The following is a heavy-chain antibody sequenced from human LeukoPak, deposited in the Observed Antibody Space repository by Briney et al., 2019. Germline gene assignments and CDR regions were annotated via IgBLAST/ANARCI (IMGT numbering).Heavy chain of an antibody. CDR2: FNPEDGET. Sequence: ASVKASCKVSGYTLTELSMHWVGQAPGKGLEWIGGFNPEDGETIYAQKFQGRVTMTEDTSTDTAYMELSSLRSEDTAVYYCATPFPWGAYAFDIWGQGTMVTVSS. J-gene: IGHJ3*02. CDR3: ATPFPWGAYAFDI. V-gene: IGHV1-24*01. CDR1: GYTLTELS. D-gene: IGHD7-27*01.